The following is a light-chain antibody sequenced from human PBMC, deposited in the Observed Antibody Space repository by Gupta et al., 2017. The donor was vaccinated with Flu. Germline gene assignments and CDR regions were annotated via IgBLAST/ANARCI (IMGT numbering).Light chain of an antibody. Sequence: QSALPQPASVSGSPGQSITLSCTGTSSDIGDYNRVSWYQQHPGKAPKVIIYEVSNRPSGVSNRFSGSKSGNTASLTISGLQADDEADDDCSSYTRSTASIIAWVFGGGTKVTVL. J-gene: IGLJ3*02. CDR2: EVS. CDR1: SSDIGDYNR. CDR3: SSYTRSTASIIAWV. V-gene: IGLV2-14*01.